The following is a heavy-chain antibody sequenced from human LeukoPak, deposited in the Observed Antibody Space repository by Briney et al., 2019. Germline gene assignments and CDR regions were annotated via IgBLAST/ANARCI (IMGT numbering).Heavy chain of an antibody. J-gene: IGHJ5*02. CDR1: GCSLIDYY. D-gene: IGHD3-16*01. Sequence: ASVKDSCKTSGCSLIDYYMHWVRQAPGRGLDWMGWINPYSGGTSTAQKSQGRVTMTRDTSISTVYMQVSWLTSDDTAIYYCARADRLHGGPYLIGPWGQGTLVTVSS. CDR2: INPYSGGT. CDR3: ARADRLHGGPYLIGP. V-gene: IGHV1-2*02.